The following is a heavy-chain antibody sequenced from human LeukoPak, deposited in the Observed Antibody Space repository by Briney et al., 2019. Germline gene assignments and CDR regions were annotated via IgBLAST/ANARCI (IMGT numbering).Heavy chain of an antibody. V-gene: IGHV3-21*01. CDR3: ARDLTTSMAYYFDC. J-gene: IGHJ4*02. D-gene: IGHD5-18*01. CDR1: GFTFSSYA. CDR2: LSSSGSYI. Sequence: GGSLRLSCAASGFTFSSYAMNWVRQAPGKGLEWGSFLSSSGSYIYYADSVKGRFTISRDNAKNSLYLQMNSLRAEDTAVYYCARDLTTSMAYYFDCWGQGTLVTVSS.